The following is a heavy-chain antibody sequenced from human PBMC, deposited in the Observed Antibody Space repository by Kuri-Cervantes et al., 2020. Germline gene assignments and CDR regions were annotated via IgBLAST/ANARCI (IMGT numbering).Heavy chain of an antibody. J-gene: IGHJ4*02. V-gene: IGHV3-9*01. CDR3: AKGLSNYYDSSGPGDY. CDR1: GFTFDDYA. Sequence: SLKISRAASGFTFDDYAMHWVRQAPGKGLEWVSGISWNSGSIGYADSVKGRFAISRDNAKNSLYLQMNSLRAEDTALYYCAKGLSNYYDSSGPGDYWGQGTLVTVSS. D-gene: IGHD3-22*01. CDR2: ISWNSGSI.